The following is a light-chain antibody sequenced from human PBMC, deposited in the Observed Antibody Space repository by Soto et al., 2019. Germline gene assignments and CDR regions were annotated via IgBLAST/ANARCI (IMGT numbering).Light chain of an antibody. J-gene: IGLJ3*02. CDR2: GNS. CDR3: QSYDSSLSGWL. CDR1: SSNIGAGYD. Sequence: QSVLTQPPSVSGAQGQRVTISCTGSSSNIGAGYDVHWYQQIPGTAPKLLIYGNSNRPSGVPDRFSGSKSGTSASLAITGLLAEDDVDYYCQSYDSSLSGWLFGGGTKLTVL. V-gene: IGLV1-40*01.